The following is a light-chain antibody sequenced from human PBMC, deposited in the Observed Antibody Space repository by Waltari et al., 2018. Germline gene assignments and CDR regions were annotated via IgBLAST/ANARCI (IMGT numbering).Light chain of an antibody. Sequence: DIRMTQFPSTLSASVGDRVTITRRASQSVSSWLAWYQQKPGKAPKLLIYKASNLESGVPSRFSGSGSGTEFTLTISSLQTDDFATYYCEHYNGFPYTFGQGTRLEI. CDR3: EHYNGFPYT. V-gene: IGKV1-5*03. J-gene: IGKJ2*01. CDR2: KAS. CDR1: QSVSSW.